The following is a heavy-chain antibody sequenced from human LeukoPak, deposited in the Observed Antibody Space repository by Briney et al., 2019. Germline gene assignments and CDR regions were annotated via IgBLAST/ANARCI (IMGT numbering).Heavy chain of an antibody. V-gene: IGHV3-21*01. CDR1: GFTLSSYS. CDR2: ISSSSSYI. CDR3: ARALEMATIEYAFDI. D-gene: IGHD5-24*01. J-gene: IGHJ3*02. Sequence: PGGSLRLSCAASGFTLSSYSMNWVRQAPGKGLEWVSSISSSSSYIYYADSVKGRFTISRDNAKNSLYLQMNSLRAEDTAVYYCARALEMATIEYAFDIWGQGTMVTVSS.